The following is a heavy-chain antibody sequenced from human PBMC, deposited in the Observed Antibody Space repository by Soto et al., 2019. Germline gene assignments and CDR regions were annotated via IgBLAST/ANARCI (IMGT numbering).Heavy chain of an antibody. CDR2: IYPSDSDT. D-gene: IGHD3-3*01. CDR3: ARGGVSTRTFDY. V-gene: IGHV5-51*01. J-gene: IGHJ4*02. CDR1: GYSVAGYW. Sequence: GESLKISCKGSGYSVAGYWIAWVRQMPGKGLELMGIIYPSDSDTRYRPSFQGQVTISADKSISSAYLQWSSLRASDTAMYYCARGGVSTRTFDYWGQGTPVTVSS.